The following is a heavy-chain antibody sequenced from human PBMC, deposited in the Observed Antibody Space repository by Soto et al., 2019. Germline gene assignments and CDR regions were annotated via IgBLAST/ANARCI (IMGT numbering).Heavy chain of an antibody. CDR2: IIPILGIA. J-gene: IGHJ4*02. CDR3: ARDDGDFLFDY. Sequence: ASVKVSCKASGGTFSSYTISWVRQAPGQGLEWMGRIIPILGIANYAQKFQGRVTITADKSTSTAYMELSSLRSEDTAVYYCARDDGDFLFDYWGQGTLVTVSS. D-gene: IGHD4-17*01. CDR1: GGTFSSYT. V-gene: IGHV1-69*04.